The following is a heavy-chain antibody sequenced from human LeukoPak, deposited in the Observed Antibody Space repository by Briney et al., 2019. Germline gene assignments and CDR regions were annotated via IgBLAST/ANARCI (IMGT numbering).Heavy chain of an antibody. J-gene: IGHJ4*02. CDR2: IYTSGST. V-gene: IGHV4-4*07. D-gene: IGHD6-6*01. CDR3: ARSSIAARPGYFDY. Sequence: SETLFLTCTVSGGSISSYYWSWIRQPAGKGLEWIGRIYTSGSTNYKSSLKSRVTMSVDTSKNQFSLKLSSVTAADTAVYYCARSSIAARPGYFDYWGQGTLVTVSS. CDR1: GGSISSYY.